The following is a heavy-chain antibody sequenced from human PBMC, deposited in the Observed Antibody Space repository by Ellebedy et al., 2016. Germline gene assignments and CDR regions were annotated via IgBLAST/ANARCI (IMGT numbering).Heavy chain of an antibody. Sequence: GESLKISCAASRFIFSNYWMHWVRQAPGKGLVWVSRINTDGSSTSYADSVKGRFTISRDNAKNTLYLQMNSLRAEDTAVYYCASGEPTAYNWNQGEPDYWGQGTLVTVSS. V-gene: IGHV3-74*01. CDR1: RFIFSNYW. D-gene: IGHD1-20*01. CDR3: ASGEPTAYNWNQGEPDY. J-gene: IGHJ4*02. CDR2: INTDGSST.